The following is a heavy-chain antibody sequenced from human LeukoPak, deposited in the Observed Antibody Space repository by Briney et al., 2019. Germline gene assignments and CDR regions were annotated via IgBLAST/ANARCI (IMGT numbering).Heavy chain of an antibody. J-gene: IGHJ4*02. V-gene: IGHV4-39*01. Sequence: RPSETLSLTCTVSGGSISSSRYYWGWIRQPPGKGLEWVGSITYSGTTYYNPSLKSRVTISVDTSKRQFSLKLTSVTAADPAVYYCAPAYIWGSFRTFNYWGQGTLVTVSS. CDR1: GGSISSSRYY. CDR3: APAYIWGSFRTFNY. D-gene: IGHD3-16*02. CDR2: ITYSGTT.